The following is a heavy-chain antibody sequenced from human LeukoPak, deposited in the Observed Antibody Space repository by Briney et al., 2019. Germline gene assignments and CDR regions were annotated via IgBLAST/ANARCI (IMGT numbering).Heavy chain of an antibody. CDR1: GGSFSGYY. CDR2: INHSGST. J-gene: IGHJ6*02. V-gene: IGHV4-34*01. CDR3: ARAKSTYYYYYGMDV. Sequence: PSETLSLTCAVYGGSFSGYYWSWIRQPPGKGLEWTGEINHSGSTNYNPSLKSRVTISVDTSKNQFSLKLSSVTAADTAVYYCARAKSTYYYYYGMDVWGQGTTVTVSS. D-gene: IGHD4-17*01.